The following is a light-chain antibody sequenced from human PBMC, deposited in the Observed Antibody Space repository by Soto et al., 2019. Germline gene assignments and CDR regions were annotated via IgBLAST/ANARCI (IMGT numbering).Light chain of an antibody. Sequence: AIRMTQSPSSFSASTGDRVTVTCRASQGISSYLAWYQQKPGKAPKLLIYAASTLQSGVPSRFSGSGSGTDYTLTISSLQSEDFATYYCQQYYSYPLPFGPGTKVDIK. J-gene: IGKJ3*01. CDR2: AAS. V-gene: IGKV1-8*01. CDR1: QGISSY. CDR3: QQYYSYPLP.